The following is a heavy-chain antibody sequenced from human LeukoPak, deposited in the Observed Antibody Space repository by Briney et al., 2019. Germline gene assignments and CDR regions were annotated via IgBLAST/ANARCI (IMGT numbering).Heavy chain of an antibody. Sequence: PGGSLRLSCAASGFTFSSYSMNWVRQAPGKGLEWVSYISSSSSTIYYADSVKGRFTISRDNAKNSLYLQMNSLRAEDTAVYYCASITHYGDYGTDLPYWGQGTLVTVSS. D-gene: IGHD4-17*01. J-gene: IGHJ4*02. CDR2: ISSSSSTI. CDR1: GFTFSSYS. CDR3: ASITHYGDYGTDLPY. V-gene: IGHV3-48*04.